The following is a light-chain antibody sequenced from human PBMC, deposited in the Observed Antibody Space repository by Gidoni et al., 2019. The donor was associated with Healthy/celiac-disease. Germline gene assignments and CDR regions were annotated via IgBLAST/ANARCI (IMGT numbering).Light chain of an antibody. CDR2: GAS. CDR3: QQYGSSGT. J-gene: IGKJ1*01. Sequence: EIVLTPSPGTLSLSPGERPTLSCRPSQSVSSSYLAWYQQKPGPAPRLLIYGASSRASGIPDRFSGSGSGTDFTLTISRLEPEDFAVYYCQQYGSSGTFGQGTKVEIK. V-gene: IGKV3-20*01. CDR1: QSVSSSY.